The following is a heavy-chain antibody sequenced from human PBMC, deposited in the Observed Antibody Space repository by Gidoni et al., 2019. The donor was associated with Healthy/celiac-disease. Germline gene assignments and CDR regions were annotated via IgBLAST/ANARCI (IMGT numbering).Heavy chain of an antibody. J-gene: IGHJ5*02. CDR3: ARASYSSSWARLEP. CDR2: IKQDGSEK. V-gene: IGHV3-7*03. Sequence: EVQLVESGGGLVQPGGSLRLSCAASGFTFSSYWMSWVRQAPGKGLEWVANIKQDGSEKYYVDSVKGRFTISRDNAKNSLYLQMNSLRAEDTAVYYCARASYSSSWARLEPWGQGTLVTVSS. D-gene: IGHD6-13*01. CDR1: GFTFSSYW.